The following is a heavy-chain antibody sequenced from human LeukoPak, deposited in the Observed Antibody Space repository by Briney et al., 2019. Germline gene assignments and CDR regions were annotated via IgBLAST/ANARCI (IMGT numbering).Heavy chain of an antibody. CDR1: GYTFTSYG. CDR2: ISGYSGNT. J-gene: IGHJ5*02. CDR3: AREGPGWQWHGNWFDP. V-gene: IGHV1-18*01. D-gene: IGHD6-19*01. Sequence: ASVKVSCKASGYTFTSYGISWARQAPGQGLEWMGWISGYSGNTNYAQKLQGRVTMTTDTSTSTAYMELRSLRSDDTAVYYCAREGPGWQWHGNWFDPWGQGTLVTVSS.